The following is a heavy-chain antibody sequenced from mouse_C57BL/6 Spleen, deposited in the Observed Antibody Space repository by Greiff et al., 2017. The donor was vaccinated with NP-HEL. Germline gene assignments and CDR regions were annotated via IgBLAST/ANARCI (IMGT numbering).Heavy chain of an antibody. CDR3: AVYYYGSRPFDY. D-gene: IGHD1-1*01. V-gene: IGHV1-52*01. CDR1: GYTFTSYW. CDR2: IDPSDSET. Sequence: QVQLQQSGAELVRPGSSVKLSCKASGYTFTSYWMHWVQQRPIQGLEWIGNIDPSDSETHSNQTFKDKATLTVDTSSSTAYMQISSHTAEDSAVYYCAVYYYGSRPFDYWGQGTTLTVSS. J-gene: IGHJ2*01.